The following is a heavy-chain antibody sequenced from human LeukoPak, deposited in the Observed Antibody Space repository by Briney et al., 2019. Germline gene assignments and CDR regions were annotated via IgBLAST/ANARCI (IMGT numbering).Heavy chain of an antibody. CDR2: ISVYNGNT. Sequence: GASVKVSCKASGDTFTSYGISWVRQAPGQGLEWMGWISVYNGNTNYAQKLQGRATLTTDTSTSTAYMELRSLRSDDTAVYYCARDLIPDPETGYYIPLFDYWGQGTLVTVSS. D-gene: IGHD3-9*01. V-gene: IGHV1-18*01. CDR1: GDTFTSYG. J-gene: IGHJ4*02. CDR3: ARDLIPDPETGYYIPLFDY.